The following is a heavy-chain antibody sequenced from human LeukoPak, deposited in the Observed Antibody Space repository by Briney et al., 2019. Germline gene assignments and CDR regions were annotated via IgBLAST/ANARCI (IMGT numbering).Heavy chain of an antibody. CDR2: VSGRGDAA. V-gene: IGHV3-23*01. D-gene: IGHD2-15*01. Sequence: GGSLRLSCAASGFTFNNYAMTWVRQAPGKGLEWVSAVSGRGDAAYYADSVKGRFTISRDDSKNTLYLQMNSLRAEDTAVYHCAKAPPAATNYYYGMDVWGQGTTVTVSS. J-gene: IGHJ6*02. CDR3: AKAPPAATNYYYGMDV. CDR1: GFTFNNYA.